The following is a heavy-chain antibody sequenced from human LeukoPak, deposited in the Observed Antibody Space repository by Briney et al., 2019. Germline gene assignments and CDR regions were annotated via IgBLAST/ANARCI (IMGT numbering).Heavy chain of an antibody. CDR3: ARQHMVRGVMAWFDP. J-gene: IGHJ5*02. CDR2: IYPGDSDT. D-gene: IGHD3-10*01. CDR1: GYSFTSYW. Sequence: GESLKISCKGSGYSFTSYWIGWVRQMPGKGLEWMGIIYPGDSDTRYSPSFQGQVTISADKSISTAYLQWSSLKASDTAMYYCARQHMVRGVMAWFDPWGQGTLVTVSS. V-gene: IGHV5-51*01.